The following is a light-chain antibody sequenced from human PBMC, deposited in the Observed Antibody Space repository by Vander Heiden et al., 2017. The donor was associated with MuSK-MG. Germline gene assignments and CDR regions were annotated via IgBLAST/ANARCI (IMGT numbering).Light chain of an antibody. V-gene: IGLV1-44*01. Sequence: QSVLTQPPAASVTPVQRVTISCSGSSSNIGSNNVSCYQQLPGTAPRLLIYVNIQRPSGVPDRFSVSKSGTSASLAISGLQSEDEADYYCAAWDDSLNGWVFGGGTKLTVL. CDR3: AAWDDSLNGWV. CDR1: SSNIGSNN. J-gene: IGLJ3*02. CDR2: VNI.